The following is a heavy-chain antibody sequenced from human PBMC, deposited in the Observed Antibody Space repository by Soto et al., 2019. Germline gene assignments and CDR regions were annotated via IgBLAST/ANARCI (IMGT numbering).Heavy chain of an antibody. CDR2: IYHSGIT. V-gene: IGHV4-4*03. Sequence: PPETPSLTCAVTVVTISSSCLWAWVRQAQGKGPQWIGNIYHSGITNDNPSLVSRDCMSGVKSTNVYALILPSVTGSDTAGYYYATLPPRIVVVFTEMPTWGQGILVTVSS. CDR1: VVTISSSCL. CDR3: ATLPPRIVVVFTEMPT. J-gene: IGHJ5*02. D-gene: IGHD2-21*01.